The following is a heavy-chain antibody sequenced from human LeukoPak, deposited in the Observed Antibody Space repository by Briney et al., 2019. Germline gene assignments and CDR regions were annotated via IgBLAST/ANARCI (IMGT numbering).Heavy chain of an antibody. J-gene: IGHJ4*01. D-gene: IGHD2-15*01. Sequence: SETLSLTCTVSSGSISTSNYYWGWVRQPPGKALEWIGNIFYSGSTYYSPSLKSRVTISLDTSRNQFSLKLNSVTAADTAVYYCARDRDVDDFDSWGHGTPVTVSS. CDR2: IFYSGST. V-gene: IGHV4-39*07. CDR1: SGSISTSNYY. CDR3: ARDRDVDDFDS.